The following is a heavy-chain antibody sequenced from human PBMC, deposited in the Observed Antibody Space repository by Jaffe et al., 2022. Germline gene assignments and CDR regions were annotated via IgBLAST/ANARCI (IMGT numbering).Heavy chain of an antibody. CDR1: GYTFTGYY. D-gene: IGHD1-26*01. V-gene: IGHV1-2*02. CDR2: INPNSGGT. J-gene: IGHJ3*02. CDR3: ARDRSGSLSALDAFDI. Sequence: QVQLVQSGAEVKKPGASVKVSCKASGYTFTGYYMHWVRQAPGQGLEWMGWINPNSGGTNYAQKFQGRVTMTRDTSISTAYMELSRLRSDDTAVYYCARDRSGSLSALDAFDIWGQGTMVTVSS.